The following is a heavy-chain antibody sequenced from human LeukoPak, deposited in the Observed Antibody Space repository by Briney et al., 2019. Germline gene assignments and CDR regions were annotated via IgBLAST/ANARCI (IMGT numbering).Heavy chain of an antibody. CDR1: VFTFSIYS. CDR2: ISRSSSYI. D-gene: IGHD2-15*01. Sequence: GGSLRLSCAASVFTFSIYSMNWVRQAPGRGLEWVSSISRSSSYIFYADSVKGRFTLSRDNAKNSLYLQMNSLRAEDTAVYYCARDGPDIVVVVAATPPDYWGQGTLVTVSS. V-gene: IGHV3-21*01. CDR3: ARDGPDIVVVVAATPPDY. J-gene: IGHJ4*02.